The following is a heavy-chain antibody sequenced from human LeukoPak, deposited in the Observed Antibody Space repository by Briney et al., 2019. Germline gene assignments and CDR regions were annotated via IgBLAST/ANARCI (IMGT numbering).Heavy chain of an antibody. Sequence: GGSLRLSCAASGFTFSSYAMSWVRQAPGKGLEWVSAISASGASTFYADSVKGRFTISRVNSKNTLYLQMNILRAEDTAVYYCAKDRAQTPLKYWGQGTLVTVSS. CDR1: GFTFSSYA. D-gene: IGHD3-10*01. CDR2: ISASGAST. J-gene: IGHJ4*02. V-gene: IGHV3-23*01. CDR3: AKDRAQTPLKY.